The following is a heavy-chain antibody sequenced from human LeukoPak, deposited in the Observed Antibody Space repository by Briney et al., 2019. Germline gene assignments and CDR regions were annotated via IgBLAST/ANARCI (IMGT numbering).Heavy chain of an antibody. D-gene: IGHD1-7*01. V-gene: IGHV4-39*01. CDR1: GGSISSSRYY. Sequence: SETPSLTCTVPGGSISSSRYYWGWIRHPPGKGLEWIGSIYYSGSTYYNPSLKSRVTISVDTSKNQFSLELRSVTAADTAVYYCARHMNFTPRWFDPWGQGTLVTVSS. CDR3: ARHMNFTPRWFDP. J-gene: IGHJ5*02. CDR2: IYYSGST.